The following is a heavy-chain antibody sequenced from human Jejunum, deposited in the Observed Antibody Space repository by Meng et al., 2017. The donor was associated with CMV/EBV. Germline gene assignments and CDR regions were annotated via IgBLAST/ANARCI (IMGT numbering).Heavy chain of an antibody. CDR1: SSTG. J-gene: IGHJ4*02. CDR2: INSDGSGG. V-gene: IGHV3-74*03. CDR3: VRDAGRRDGYNYLGYFDY. D-gene: IGHD5-24*01. Sequence: SSTGMHWVRQAPGKGLVWVSHINSDGSGGTYADSVKGRFTISRDNAKNTLVLQMNSLRAEDTGVYYCVRDAGRRDGYNYLGYFDYWGQGTLVTVSS.